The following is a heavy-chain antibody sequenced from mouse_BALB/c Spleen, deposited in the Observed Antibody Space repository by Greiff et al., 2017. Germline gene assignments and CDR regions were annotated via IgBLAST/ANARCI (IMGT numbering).Heavy chain of an antibody. CDR2: IDPANGNT. V-gene: IGHV14-3*02. CDR1: GFNIKDTY. D-gene: IGHD3-1*01. J-gene: IGHJ2*01. CDR3: ARRSGYPYYFDY. Sequence: VQLQQSGAELVKPGASVKLSCTASGFNIKDTYMHWVKQRPEQGLEWIGRIDPANGNTKYDQKFQGKATITADTSSNTAYLQLSSLTSEDTAVYYCARRSGYPYYFDYWGQGTTLTVSS.